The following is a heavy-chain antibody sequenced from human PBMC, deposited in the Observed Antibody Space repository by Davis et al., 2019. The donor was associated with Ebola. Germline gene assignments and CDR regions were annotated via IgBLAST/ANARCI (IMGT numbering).Heavy chain of an antibody. V-gene: IGHV5-51*01. CDR1: GYSFTNYW. CDR2: IYPGDSDT. CDR3: ARLWDTSMPTPPDY. Sequence: GESLKISCKGSGYSFTNYWIAWVRQMPGKGPEWMGIIYPGDSDTRYSPSFQGQVTISVEKSIRTAYLQWSSLKASDTAIYYCARLWDTSMPTPPDYWGQGTLVTVSS. J-gene: IGHJ4*02. D-gene: IGHD2/OR15-2a*01.